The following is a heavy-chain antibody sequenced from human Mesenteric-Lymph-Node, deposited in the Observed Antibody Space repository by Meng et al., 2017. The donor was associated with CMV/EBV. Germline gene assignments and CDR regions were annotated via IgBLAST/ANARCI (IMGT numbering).Heavy chain of an antibody. CDR2: IYYSGST. J-gene: IGHJ4*02. CDR1: GGSINNYY. V-gene: IGHV4-59*01. CDR3: ARYSGPRASQQNWVHDY. Sequence: SETLSLTCTVSGGSINNYYWSWIRQPPGKGLEWIGYIYYSGSTNYNPSLKSRVTISVDTSKNQFSLKLSSVTAADTAVYYCARYSGPRASQQNWVHDYWGQGTLVTVSS. D-gene: IGHD7-27*01.